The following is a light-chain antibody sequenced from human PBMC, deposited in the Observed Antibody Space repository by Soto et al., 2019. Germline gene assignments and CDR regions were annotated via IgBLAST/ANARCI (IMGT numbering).Light chain of an antibody. V-gene: IGKV3-20*01. Sequence: EIVLTQSPGTLSLSPGERATLSCRASQSVSSSYLAWYQQKPGQAPRLLIYGASSRATGIPDRFSGSGSGTGFTLTISRLEPEDFAVYYCQQYGSSHTFGGGTKVDIK. CDR1: QSVSSSY. CDR2: GAS. CDR3: QQYGSSHT. J-gene: IGKJ4*01.